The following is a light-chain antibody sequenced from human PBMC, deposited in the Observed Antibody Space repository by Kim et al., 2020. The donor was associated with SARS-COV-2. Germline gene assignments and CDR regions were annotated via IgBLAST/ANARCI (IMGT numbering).Light chain of an antibody. CDR3: QQYLSYSPYT. V-gene: IGKV1-5*03. CDR2: KAS. J-gene: IGKJ2*01. CDR1: QSISSR. Sequence: ASVGDRVTITCRASQSISSRLAWYQQKPGQAPKLLINKASTLESGVPSRFSGSGSGTEFTLTISSLQPDDLATYYCQQYLSYSPYTFGQGTKLEI.